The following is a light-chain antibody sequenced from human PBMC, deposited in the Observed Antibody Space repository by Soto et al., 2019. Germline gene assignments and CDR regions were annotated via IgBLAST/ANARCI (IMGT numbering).Light chain of an antibody. J-gene: IGLJ3*02. CDR1: SSDVGGYKY. V-gene: IGLV2-8*01. Sequence: HSALTQPPSASGSPGQSVTISCTGTSSDVGGYKYVSWYQQHPGKAPKLLIYEATQRPSGVPDRFSGSKSGNTASLTVSGLQAEDEADYYCSSYADSNNLLFGGGTKLTVL. CDR3: SSYADSNNLL. CDR2: EAT.